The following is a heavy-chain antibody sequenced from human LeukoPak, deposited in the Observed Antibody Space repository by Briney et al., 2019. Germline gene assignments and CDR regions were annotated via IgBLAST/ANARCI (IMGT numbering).Heavy chain of an antibody. D-gene: IGHD4-17*01. Sequence: GGSLRLSCAASGFTFSSYAMSWVRQAPGKGLEWVAVIWYDGSNKYYADSVKGRFTISRDNSKNTLYLQMNSPRAEDTAVYYCARDDYGDNFDYWGQGTLVTVSS. CDR2: IWYDGSNK. V-gene: IGHV3-33*08. J-gene: IGHJ4*02. CDR3: ARDDYGDNFDY. CDR1: GFTFSSYA.